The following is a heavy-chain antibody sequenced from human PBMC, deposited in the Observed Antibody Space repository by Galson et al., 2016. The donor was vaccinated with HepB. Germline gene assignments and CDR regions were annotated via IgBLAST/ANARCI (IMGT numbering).Heavy chain of an antibody. CDR2: ISSSSSAI. J-gene: IGHJ4*02. Sequence: SLRLSCAASGFAFSTYSMNWVRQAPGKGLEWVSYISSSSSAIYYADSVKGRFTISRDNAKNSVYLQMNSLRDEDTAVYYCARDRGSYSPFDYWGQGTLVTVSS. CDR3: ARDRGSYSPFDY. CDR1: GFAFSTYS. V-gene: IGHV3-48*02. D-gene: IGHD3-10*01.